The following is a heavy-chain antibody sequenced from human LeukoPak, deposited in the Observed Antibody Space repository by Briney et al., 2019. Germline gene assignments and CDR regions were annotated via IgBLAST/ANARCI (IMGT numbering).Heavy chain of an antibody. CDR1: GYTFTSYA. CDR3: AREYYDFWSGYLKTYYYYYYMDV. D-gene: IGHD3-3*01. J-gene: IGHJ6*03. CDR2: INTNTGNP. Sequence: GASVKVSCKASGYTFTSYAMNWVRQAPGQGLEWMGWINTNTGNPTYAQGFTGRFVFSLDTSVSTAYLQISSLKAEDTAVYYCAREYYDFWSGYLKTYYYYYYMDVWGKGTTVTVSS. V-gene: IGHV7-4-1*02.